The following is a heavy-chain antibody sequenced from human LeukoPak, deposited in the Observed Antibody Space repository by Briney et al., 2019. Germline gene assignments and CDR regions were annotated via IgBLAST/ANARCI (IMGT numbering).Heavy chain of an antibody. Sequence: PSETLSLTCTVSGGSTSSYYWSWIRQPAGKGLEWIGRIYTSGSTNYNPSLKSRVIMSVDTSKNQFSLKLSSVTAADTAVYYCARGGADSITSPIDYWGQGTLVTVSS. CDR2: IYTSGST. CDR1: GGSTSSYY. J-gene: IGHJ4*02. V-gene: IGHV4-4*07. D-gene: IGHD2-2*01. CDR3: ARGGADSITSPIDY.